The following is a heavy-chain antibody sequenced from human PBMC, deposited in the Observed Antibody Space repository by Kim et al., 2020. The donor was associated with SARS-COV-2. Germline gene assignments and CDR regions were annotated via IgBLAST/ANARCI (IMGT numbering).Heavy chain of an antibody. Sequence: GGSRRLSCAASGFTFSSYEMTLVRQAPGKGLEWVSYISSSGTNIYYADSVKGRFTISRDNAKNSLYLQMNSLRAEDTAVYYCARKGLYLRDSSSWFRYYYYMDVWGKGTTVTVSS. J-gene: IGHJ6*03. D-gene: IGHD6-13*01. V-gene: IGHV3-48*03. CDR3: ARKGLYLRDSSSWFRYYYYMDV. CDR1: GFTFSSYE. CDR2: ISSSGTNI.